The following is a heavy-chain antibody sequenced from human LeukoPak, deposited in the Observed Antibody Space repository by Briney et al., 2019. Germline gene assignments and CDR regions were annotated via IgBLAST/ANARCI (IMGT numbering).Heavy chain of an antibody. V-gene: IGHV3-23*01. D-gene: IGHD3-22*01. CDR3: AKAPYDSSGYSPYYFDY. J-gene: IGHJ4*02. CDR2: ISGSGDST. CDR1: GFTFSSYA. Sequence: GGSLRLSCAASGFTFSSYAMSWVRQAPGKGLEWVSAISGSGDSTYYADSVKGRFTISRDNSKNTLYLQMNSLRAEDTAVYYCAKAPYDSSGYSPYYFDYWGQGTLVTVSS.